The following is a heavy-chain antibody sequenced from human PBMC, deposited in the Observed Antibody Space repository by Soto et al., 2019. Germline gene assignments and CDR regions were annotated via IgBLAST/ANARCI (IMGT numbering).Heavy chain of an antibody. J-gene: IGHJ6*03. CDR2: ISAYNGHA. CDR1: GYTLTNYG. Sequence: QVQLVQSGGEVKNPGASVKVSCKAFGYTLTNYGISWVRQAPGQGLEWMGWISAYNGHANYAQKFQGRVRLTTDRPMNTAYMELRRLGSDDTAEYYCAREGYCSSSMCYGGYYYMDVWGKGTTVTVS. V-gene: IGHV1-18*01. D-gene: IGHD2-2*01. CDR3: AREGYCSSSMCYGGYYYMDV.